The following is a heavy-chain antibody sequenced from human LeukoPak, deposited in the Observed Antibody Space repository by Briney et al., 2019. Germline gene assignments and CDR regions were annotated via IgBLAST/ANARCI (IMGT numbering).Heavy chain of an antibody. CDR3: ARDITGRGWFDP. V-gene: IGHV3-48*03. Sequence: GGSLRLSCVASTFTFSGYEMNWVRQAPGKGLEWVSYISSSGSAISYADSVKGRFTISRDNPKKSLYLQMSSLRAEDTAVYYCARDITGRGWFDPWGQGTTVTVSS. CDR2: ISSSGSAI. D-gene: IGHD1-14*01. J-gene: IGHJ5*01. CDR1: TFTFSGYE.